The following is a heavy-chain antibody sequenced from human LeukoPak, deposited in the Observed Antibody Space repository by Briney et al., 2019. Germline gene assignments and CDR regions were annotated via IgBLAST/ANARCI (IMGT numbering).Heavy chain of an antibody. V-gene: IGHV4-59*01. CDR3: AGDNYYYYMDV. J-gene: IGHJ6*03. CDR2: IYYSGST. CDR1: GGSISSYY. Sequence: SETLSLTCTVSGGSISSYYWSWIRQPPGKGLEWIGYIYYSGSTNYDSSLKSRVTISVDTSKNQFSLKLSSVTAADTAVYYCAGDNYYYYMDVWGKGTTVTVSS.